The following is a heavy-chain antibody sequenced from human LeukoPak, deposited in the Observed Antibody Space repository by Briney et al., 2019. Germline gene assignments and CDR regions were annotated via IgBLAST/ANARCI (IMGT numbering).Heavy chain of an antibody. CDR2: IYYSGST. D-gene: IGHD3-10*01. Sequence: SETLSLTCTVSGGSISSYYWSWIRQPPGKGLEWIGYIYYSGSTNYNPSLKSRVTISVDTSKNQFSLKLSSVTAADAAVYYCARVGTYGSGSYLSWLDYWGQGTLVTVSS. V-gene: IGHV4-59*01. CDR3: ARVGTYGSGSYLSWLDY. J-gene: IGHJ4*02. CDR1: GGSISSYY.